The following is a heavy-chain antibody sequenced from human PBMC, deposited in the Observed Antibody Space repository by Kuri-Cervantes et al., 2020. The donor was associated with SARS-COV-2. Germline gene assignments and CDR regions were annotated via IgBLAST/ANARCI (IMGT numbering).Heavy chain of an antibody. CDR1: GGSINSASYC. CDR2: IYTSGRT. Sequence: LRLSCPVSGGSINSASYCWNWIRQPAGKGLEWIGRIYTSGRTNYNPYLKSRVTMSVDTSKNQFSLKLAFVTAADTAVYYCASVSRPGGAAKQYYYYYMDVWGKGTTVTVSS. V-gene: IGHV4-61*02. J-gene: IGHJ6*03. CDR3: ASVSRPGGAAKQYYYYYMDV. D-gene: IGHD1-26*01.